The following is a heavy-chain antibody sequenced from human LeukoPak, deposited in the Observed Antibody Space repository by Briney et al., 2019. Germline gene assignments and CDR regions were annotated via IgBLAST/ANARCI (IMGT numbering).Heavy chain of an antibody. CDR3: ARHLSGVTGYTYGRGIDY. CDR1: GFTFSSYW. J-gene: IGHJ4*02. Sequence: GGSLRLSCAASGFTFSSYWMSWVRQAPGQGLEWVANIKKDGSEKYYVDSVKGRFTISRDNAKTSLFLQMSSLRAEDTAVYYCARHLSGVTGYTYGRGIDYWGQGTLVTVSS. CDR2: IKKDGSEK. V-gene: IGHV3-7*01. D-gene: IGHD5-18*01.